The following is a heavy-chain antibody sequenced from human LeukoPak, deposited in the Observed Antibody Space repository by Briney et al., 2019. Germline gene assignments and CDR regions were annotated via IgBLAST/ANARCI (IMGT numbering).Heavy chain of an antibody. V-gene: IGHV5-51*01. CDR2: IYPGDSDA. Sequence: PGESLKISCKASGYTFNNYWIGWVRQMPGKGLEWMGIIYPGDSDARYSPSFQGQVTMSADKSISTAYLQWSSLKASDSATYYCAKVDSGSLAYGDYWGQGTLVTVSS. D-gene: IGHD1-26*01. J-gene: IGHJ4*02. CDR3: AKVDSGSLAYGDY. CDR1: GYTFNNYW.